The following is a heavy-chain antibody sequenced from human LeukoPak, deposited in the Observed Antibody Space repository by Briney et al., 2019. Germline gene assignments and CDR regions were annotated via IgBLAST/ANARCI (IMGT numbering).Heavy chain of an antibody. Sequence: GGSLRLSCVASGFTFSSYWMTWVRQAPGKGLEWVANIKTDGSQIYYVDSVKGRFTISRDNAKNSLYLQMNSLRAEDTALYYCAREVGATGEHYYYYYMDVWGKGTTVTVSS. V-gene: IGHV3-7*03. CDR1: GFTFSSYW. D-gene: IGHD1-26*01. CDR3: AREVGATGEHYYYYYMDV. CDR2: IKTDGSQI. J-gene: IGHJ6*03.